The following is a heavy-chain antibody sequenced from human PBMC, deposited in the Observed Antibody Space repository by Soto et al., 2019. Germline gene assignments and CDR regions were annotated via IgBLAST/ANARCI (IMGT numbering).Heavy chain of an antibody. J-gene: IGHJ6*02. D-gene: IGHD5-12*01. CDR3: ARAQLDSGYYYYYYGMDV. CDR1: GDSVSSNSAA. V-gene: IGHV6-1*01. CDR2: TYYRSKWYN. Sequence: PSQTLSLTCAISGDSVSSNSAAWNWVRQSPSRGLEWLGRTYYRSKWYNDYAVSVKSRITINPDTSKNQFSLQLNSVTPEDTAVYYCARAQLDSGYYYYYYGMDVWGQGTTVTVSS.